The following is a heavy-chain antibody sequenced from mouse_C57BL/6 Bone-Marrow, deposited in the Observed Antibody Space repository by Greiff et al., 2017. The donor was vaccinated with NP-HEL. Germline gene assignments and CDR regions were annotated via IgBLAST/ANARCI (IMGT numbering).Heavy chain of an antibody. V-gene: IGHV5-12*01. D-gene: IGHD2-3*01. CDR2: ISNGGGST. Sequence: EVKLMESGGGLVQPGGSLKLSCAASGFTFSDYYMYWVRQTPEKRLEWVAYISNGGGSTYYPDTVKGRFTISRDNAKNTLYLQMSRLKSEDTAMYYCARHWRWLLPYAMDYWGQGTSVTVSS. CDR3: ARHWRWLLPYAMDY. J-gene: IGHJ4*01. CDR1: GFTFSDYY.